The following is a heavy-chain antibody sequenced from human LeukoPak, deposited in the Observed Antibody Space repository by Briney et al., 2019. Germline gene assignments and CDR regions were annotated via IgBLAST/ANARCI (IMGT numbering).Heavy chain of an antibody. J-gene: IGHJ4*02. CDR1: GGSISSSYY. CDR3: ARAYPTNYYFDY. Sequence: SETLSLTCTVSGGSISSSYYWGWIRQPPGKGLEWIGSIYYSGGTYYNPSLKSRVTISVDTSKNQFSLKLSSVTAADTAVYYCARAYPTNYYFDYWGQGTLVTVSS. D-gene: IGHD2-8*01. V-gene: IGHV4-39*07. CDR2: IYYSGGT.